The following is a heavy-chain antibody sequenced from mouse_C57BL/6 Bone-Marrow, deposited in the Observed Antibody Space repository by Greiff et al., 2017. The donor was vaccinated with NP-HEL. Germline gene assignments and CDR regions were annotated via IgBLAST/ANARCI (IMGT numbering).Heavy chain of an antibody. Sequence: QVQLQQPGAELVKPGASVKMSCKASGYTFTSYWITWVKQRPGQGLEWIGDIYPGSGSTNYNEKFKSKATLTVDTSSSTAYMQLSSLTSEDSAVYYCARPHYSNYVDYAMDYWGQGTSVTVSS. CDR1: GYTFTSYW. J-gene: IGHJ4*01. D-gene: IGHD2-5*01. V-gene: IGHV1-55*01. CDR3: ARPHYSNYVDYAMDY. CDR2: IYPGSGST.